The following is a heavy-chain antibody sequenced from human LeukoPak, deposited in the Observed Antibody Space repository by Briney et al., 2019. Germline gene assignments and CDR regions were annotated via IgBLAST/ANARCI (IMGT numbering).Heavy chain of an antibody. Sequence: GGSLRLSCAASGFTFSSYGMHWVRQAPGKGLEWVAFIRYDGSNKYYADSVKGRFTISRDNSKNTLYLQMNSLRAEDTAVYYCAKGLHSGSYFYFDYWGQGTLVTVSS. V-gene: IGHV3-30*02. D-gene: IGHD1-26*01. J-gene: IGHJ4*02. CDR3: AKGLHSGSYFYFDY. CDR2: IRYDGSNK. CDR1: GFTFSSYG.